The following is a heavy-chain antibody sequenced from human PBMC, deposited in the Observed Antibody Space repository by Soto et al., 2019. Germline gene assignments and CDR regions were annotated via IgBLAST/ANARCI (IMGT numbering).Heavy chain of an antibody. J-gene: IGHJ6*02. CDR3: ARDRIQLTNYYYYGMDV. V-gene: IGHV1-18*01. D-gene: IGHD5-18*01. CDR2: ISAYNGNT. CDR1: GYTFTSYG. Sequence: ASVKVSCKASGYTFTSYGISWVRQAPGQGLEWMGWISAYNGNTNYAQKLQGRVTMTTDTSTSTAYMELRSLRSDDTAVYYCARDRIQLTNYYYYGMDVWGLGTTVTVSS.